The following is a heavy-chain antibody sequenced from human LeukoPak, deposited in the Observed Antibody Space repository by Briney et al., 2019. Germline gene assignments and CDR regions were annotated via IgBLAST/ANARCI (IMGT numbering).Heavy chain of an antibody. V-gene: IGHV4-59*01. J-gene: IGHJ4*02. CDR3: ARDRSYQGFDY. Sequence: TSETLSLTCTVSGGSISSYYWSWIRQPPGKGLEWIGYIYYSGSTNYNPSLKSRVTISVDTSKNQFSLKLSSVTAADTAVYYCARDRSYQGFDYWGQGTLVTVSS. D-gene: IGHD1-26*01. CDR1: GGSISSYY. CDR2: IYYSGST.